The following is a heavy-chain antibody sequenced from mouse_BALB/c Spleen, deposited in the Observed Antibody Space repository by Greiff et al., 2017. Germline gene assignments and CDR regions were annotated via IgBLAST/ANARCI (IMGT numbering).Heavy chain of an antibody. CDR2: ISSGGST. CDR1: GFTFSSYA. J-gene: IGHJ2*01. V-gene: IGHV5-6-5*01. Sequence: DVMLVESGGGLVKPGGSLKLSCAASGFTFSSYAMSWVRQTPEKRLEWVASISSGGSTYYPDSVKGRFTISRDNARNILYLQMSSLRSEDTAMYYCARGRGYYFDYWGQGTTLTVSS. CDR3: ARGRGYYFDY.